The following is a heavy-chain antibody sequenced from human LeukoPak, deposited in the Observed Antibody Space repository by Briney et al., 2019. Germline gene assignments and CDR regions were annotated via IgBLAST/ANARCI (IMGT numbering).Heavy chain of an antibody. CDR3: ARGPSGYHHT. Sequence: GGALRLSCAASGFTFSSYWMHWVRQAPGKGLEWVSLIYSCGSTYYADSVKGRFTISRDNSKNPLYLQMNSLRAEDTAVYYCARGPSGYHHTGGQGTLVSV. V-gene: IGHV3-66*01. CDR1: GFTFSSYW. D-gene: IGHD5-12*01. J-gene: IGHJ4*02. CDR2: IYSCGST.